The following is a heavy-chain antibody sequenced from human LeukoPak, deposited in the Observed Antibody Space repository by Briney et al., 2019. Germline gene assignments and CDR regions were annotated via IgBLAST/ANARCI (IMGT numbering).Heavy chain of an antibody. V-gene: IGHV4-30-4*01. D-gene: IGHD3-3*01. J-gene: IGHJ3*02. CDR1: GGSFSGYY. CDR2: IYYSGST. CDR3: ARDPGVLKPYAFDI. Sequence: SETLSLTCAVYGGSFSGYYWSWIRQPPGKGLEWIGYIYYSGSTYYNPSLKSRVTISVDTSKNQFSLKLSSVTAADTAVYYCARDPGVLKPYAFDIWGQGTMVTVSS.